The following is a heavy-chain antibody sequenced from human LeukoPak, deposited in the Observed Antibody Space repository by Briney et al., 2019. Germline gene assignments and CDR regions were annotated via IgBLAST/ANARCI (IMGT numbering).Heavy chain of an antibody. J-gene: IGHJ5*02. V-gene: IGHV3-30*03. CDR2: ISYDGSNK. CDR1: GFTFSSYG. Sequence: GGSLRLSCAASGFTFSSYGMHWVRQAPGKGLEWVAVISYDGSNKYYADSVKGRFTISRDNAKNSLYLQMNSLRAEDTAVYYCARGLQFDPWGQGTLVTVSS. CDR3: ARGLQFDP.